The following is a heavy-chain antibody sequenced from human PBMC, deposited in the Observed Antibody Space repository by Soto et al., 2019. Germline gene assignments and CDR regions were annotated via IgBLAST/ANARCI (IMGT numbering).Heavy chain of an antibody. V-gene: IGHV4-4*02. CDR1: GGSISSNNW. CDR3: AGGPDLKSIRPWEYSKE. Sequence: SETLSLTCAVSGGSISSNNWWTWVRQPPGKGLEWIGEIYRTGSTNYSPSLKGRVSISADKSKNLLLLSLNSVTAADTAVYYWAGGPDLKSIRPWEYSKEGGQGTLVTVPS. J-gene: IGHJ1*01. CDR2: IYRTGST. D-gene: IGHD1-26*01.